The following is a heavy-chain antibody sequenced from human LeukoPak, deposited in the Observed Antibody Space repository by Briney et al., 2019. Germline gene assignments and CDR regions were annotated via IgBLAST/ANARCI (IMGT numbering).Heavy chain of an antibody. J-gene: IGHJ6*02. CDR2: IIPIFGTA. CDR1: GGTFSSYA. V-gene: IGHV1-69*13. D-gene: IGHD4-17*01. CDR3: ARGSLTRTTVNYYYYGMDV. Sequence: SVKVSCKASGGTFSSYAISWVRQAPGQGLEWMGGIIPIFGTANYAQKFQGRVTITADESTSTAYMELSSLRSEDTAVYYCARGSLTRTTVNYYYYGMDVWGQGTTVTVSS.